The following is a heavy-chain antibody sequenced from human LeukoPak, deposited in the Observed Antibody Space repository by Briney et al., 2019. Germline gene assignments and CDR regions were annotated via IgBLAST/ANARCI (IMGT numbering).Heavy chain of an antibody. CDR1: GYTFTGYY. V-gene: IGHV1-2*02. CDR2: INFNSGGT. J-gene: IGHJ5*02. D-gene: IGHD3-10*01. Sequence: ASVEVSCKASGYTFTGYYVHWVRQAPGQGLEWMGWINFNSGGTNYAQNFQGRVTMTWDTSISTAYMELSRLRSDDTAVYYCARDNTKFVSGSYFFDPWGQGTLVTVSS. CDR3: ARDNTKFVSGSYFFDP.